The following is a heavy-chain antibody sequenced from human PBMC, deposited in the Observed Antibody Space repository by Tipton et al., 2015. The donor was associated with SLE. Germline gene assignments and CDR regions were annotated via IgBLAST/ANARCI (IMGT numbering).Heavy chain of an antibody. J-gene: IGHJ6*02. Sequence: TLSLTCTVSGGSISNYYWSWIRQPPGKGLEWIGYIYYSGNTNYNPSLKSRVTISVDTSKSQFSLRLSSVTAADTAMYYCARHVGVAYYYAMDVWGQGTTVVISS. CDR1: GGSISNYY. V-gene: IGHV4-59*08. CDR2: IYYSGNT. CDR3: ARHVGVAYYYAMDV. D-gene: IGHD2-15*01.